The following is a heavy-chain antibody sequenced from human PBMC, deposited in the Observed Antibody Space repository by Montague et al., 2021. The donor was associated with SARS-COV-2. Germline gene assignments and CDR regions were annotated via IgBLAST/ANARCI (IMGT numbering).Heavy chain of an antibody. V-gene: IGHV4-39*01. CDR3: ARRNGGLAVGGFWCGP. Sequence: SETLSLTCTVASGFIRSSNYYWGWIRQPPGKGLEWIGSIYYTGRTPYNSSLRSRPANSIDTSNNQFSLRLSSVTAADTAVYYCARRNGGLAVGGFWCGPWGQGRLVTVSS. D-gene: IGHD6-19*01. CDR2: IYYTGRT. CDR1: SGFIRSSNYY. J-gene: IGHJ5*02.